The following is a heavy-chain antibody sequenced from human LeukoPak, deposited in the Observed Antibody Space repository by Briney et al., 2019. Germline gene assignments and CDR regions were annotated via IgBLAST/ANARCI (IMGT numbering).Heavy chain of an antibody. V-gene: IGHV1-18*01. Sequence: ASVKVSCKASGYTFTSYGISWVRQAPGQGLEWMGWISAYNGNTNYAQKLQGRVTMTTDTSTSTAYMELRSLRSDDTAVYYCARDSGGWLVHYYFDYWGQGTLVTVSS. CDR3: ARDSGGWLVHYYFDY. CDR1: GYTFTSYG. D-gene: IGHD6-19*01. CDR2: ISAYNGNT. J-gene: IGHJ4*02.